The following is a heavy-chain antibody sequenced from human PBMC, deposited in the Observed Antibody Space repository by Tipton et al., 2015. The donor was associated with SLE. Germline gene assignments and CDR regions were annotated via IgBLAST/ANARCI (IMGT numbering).Heavy chain of an antibody. CDR1: DYSISSGYY. V-gene: IGHV4-61*02. CDR2: LYTTGST. D-gene: IGHD6-19*01. Sequence: LRLSCAVSDYSISSGYYWSWIRQPAGKGLEWIGRLYTTGSTYYNPSLKSRVSMSVDTSKNQFSLRLTSVTAADTAVYYCASFLWYNSGSFEDWGQGMLVTVSS. CDR3: ASFLWYNSGSFED. J-gene: IGHJ4*02.